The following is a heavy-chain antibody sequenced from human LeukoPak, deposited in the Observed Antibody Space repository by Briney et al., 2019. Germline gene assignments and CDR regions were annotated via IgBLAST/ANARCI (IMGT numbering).Heavy chain of an antibody. CDR2: ISSYTIT. V-gene: IGHV3-48*01. J-gene: IGHJ4*02. CDR1: GFTFNNYA. Sequence: GGSLRLSCAASGFTFNNYAMNWVRQAPGKSLEWIAYISSYTITYYADFVKGRFTISRDNAKKSLDLQMNSLRAEDTAVYYCARSGHSNGWYYFDYWGLGALVTVSS. D-gene: IGHD6-19*01. CDR3: ARSGHSNGWYYFDY.